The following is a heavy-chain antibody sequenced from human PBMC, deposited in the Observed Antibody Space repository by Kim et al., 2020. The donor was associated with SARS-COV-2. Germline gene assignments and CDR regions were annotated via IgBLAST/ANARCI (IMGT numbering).Heavy chain of an antibody. D-gene: IGHD5-18*01. Sequence: YAQKFQGRVTITADKSTSTAYMELSSLRSEDTAVYYCARHTAMATYYFDYWGQGTLVTVSS. J-gene: IGHJ4*02. V-gene: IGHV1-69*02. CDR3: ARHTAMATYYFDY.